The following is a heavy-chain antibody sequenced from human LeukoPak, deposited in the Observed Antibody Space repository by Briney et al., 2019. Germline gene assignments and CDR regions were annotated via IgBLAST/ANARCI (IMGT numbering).Heavy chain of an antibody. J-gene: IGHJ4*02. Sequence: GGSLRLSCAASGFTFSSYTMNWVRQAPGKGLEWVGFIASETYGGTAEYAASVKGRFTISRDDSKSIAYLQMNSLKTEDTAVYYCTRDQTPYYWGQGTLVTVSS. CDR2: IASETYGGTA. V-gene: IGHV3-49*04. CDR1: GFTFSSYT. CDR3: TRDQTPYY.